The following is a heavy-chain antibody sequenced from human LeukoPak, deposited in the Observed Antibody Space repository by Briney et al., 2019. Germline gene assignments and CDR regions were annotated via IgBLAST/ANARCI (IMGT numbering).Heavy chain of an antibody. Sequence: ASVKVSCKASGYTFTGYYMHWVRQAPGQGLEWMRRINPNSGGTNYAQKFQGRVTMTRDTSISTAYMELSRLRSDDTAVYYCARAKVDTAMVWPDWYPIDYWGQGTLVTVSS. CDR1: GYTFTGYY. J-gene: IGHJ4*02. D-gene: IGHD5-18*01. CDR2: INPNSGGT. V-gene: IGHV1-2*06. CDR3: ARAKVDTAMVWPDWYPIDY.